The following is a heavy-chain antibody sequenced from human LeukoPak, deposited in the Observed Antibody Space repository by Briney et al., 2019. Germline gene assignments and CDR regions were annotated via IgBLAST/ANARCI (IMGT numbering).Heavy chain of an antibody. V-gene: IGHV3-23*01. D-gene: IGHD6-19*01. J-gene: IGHJ4*02. CDR1: GFTFSSYA. CDR3: AKGYSSGWYCFDY. Sequence: HAGGSLRLSCAASGFTFSSYAMNWVRQAPGKGLEYVSTISASGGSTYYADSVKGRFTISRDNSKNTLYLQMNSLRAEDTAIYYCAKGYSSGWYCFDYWGQGTLVTVSS. CDR2: ISASGGST.